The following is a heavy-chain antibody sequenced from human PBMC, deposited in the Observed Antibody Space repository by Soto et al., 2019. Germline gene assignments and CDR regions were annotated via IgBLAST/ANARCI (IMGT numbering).Heavy chain of an antibody. D-gene: IGHD4-17*01. CDR1: GFTVTSSA. V-gene: IGHV1-58*01. J-gene: IGHJ4*02. CDR2: IVVGSGNT. Sequence: SVKVSCKASGFTVTSSAVQWVRQARGQRLEWIGWIVVGSGNTNYAQKFQERVTITRDMSTSTAYMELSSLRSEDTAVYYCAAAGRGPTVVHTFDYWGQGTLVTVSS. CDR3: AAAGRGPTVVHTFDY.